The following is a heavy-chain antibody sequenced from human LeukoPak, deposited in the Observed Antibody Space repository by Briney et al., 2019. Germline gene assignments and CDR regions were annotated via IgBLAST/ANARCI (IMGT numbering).Heavy chain of an antibody. J-gene: IGHJ6*04. Sequence: SETLSLTCTVSGGSISSYYWSWIRQPPGKGLEWIGYIYYSESANSRPSLKSRVIISVYTSKNQFSLKLRSVTAADTAVYYCARRLTMVLDVWGKGTTVTVSS. CDR3: ARRLTMVLDV. V-gene: IGHV4-59*08. CDR1: GGSISSYY. CDR2: IYYSESA. D-gene: IGHD3-10*01.